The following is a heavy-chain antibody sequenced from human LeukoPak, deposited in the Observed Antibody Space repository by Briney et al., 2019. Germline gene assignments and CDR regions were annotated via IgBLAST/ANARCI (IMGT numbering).Heavy chain of an antibody. CDR2: IDPDGSET. D-gene: IGHD1-20*01. V-gene: IGHV3-7*01. CDR3: ARIWYFGDNNWRYFDY. J-gene: IGHJ4*02. Sequence: GGSLRLSCAASGFTFRLYAMSWVRQAPGKGLEWVANIDPDGSETQYVGSVKGRFTTSRDNAKNSLYLQMNSLRAEDTAIYYCARIWYFGDNNWRYFDYWGQGTLVTVSS. CDR1: GFTFRLYA.